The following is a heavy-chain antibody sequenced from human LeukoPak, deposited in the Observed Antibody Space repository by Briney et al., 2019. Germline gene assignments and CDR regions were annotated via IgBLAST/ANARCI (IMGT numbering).Heavy chain of an antibody. CDR1: GGSISSGGYY. D-gene: IGHD3-22*01. CDR2: IYHSGST. V-gene: IGHV4-30-2*01. CDR3: ARSLSGSITMIVVLGAFDI. Sequence: SETLSLTCTVSGGSISSGGYYWSWIRQPPGKGLEWLGYIYHSGSTYYNPSLKSRVTISVDRSKNQFSLKLSSVTAADTAVYYCARSLSGSITMIVVLGAFDIWGQGTMVTVSS. J-gene: IGHJ3*02.